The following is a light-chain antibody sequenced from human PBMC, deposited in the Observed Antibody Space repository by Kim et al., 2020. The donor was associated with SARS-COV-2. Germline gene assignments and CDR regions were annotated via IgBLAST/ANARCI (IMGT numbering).Light chain of an antibody. Sequence: QSALTQPASVSGSSRQSFTISYTGTDSDLMSYNLVSWYQHLPGNAPKLLIYEVTKRLSGVPDRFSGSKSGKTASLTISGLQPEDEADYYCCSCEVTPVIFGGGTQLTVL. CDR1: DSDLMSYNL. J-gene: IGLJ2*01. V-gene: IGLV2-23*02. CDR2: EVT. CDR3: CSCEVTPVI.